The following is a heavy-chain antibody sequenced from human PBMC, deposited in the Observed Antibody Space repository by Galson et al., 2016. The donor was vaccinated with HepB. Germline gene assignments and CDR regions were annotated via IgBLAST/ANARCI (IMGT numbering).Heavy chain of an antibody. CDR2: IYDSGST. CDR3: ARSAPVTHYYDTSGTSPYYFDY. Sequence: ETLSLTCTVSGGSISSSYWSWIRQPPGKGLEWIGYIYDSGSTYYNPSLRSRVTMSIHMSKNQFSLKLTSVTSADTAVYFCARSAPVTHYYDTSGTSPYYFDYWGQGTLVTVSS. CDR1: GGSISSSY. D-gene: IGHD3-22*01. V-gene: IGHV4-59*13. J-gene: IGHJ4*02.